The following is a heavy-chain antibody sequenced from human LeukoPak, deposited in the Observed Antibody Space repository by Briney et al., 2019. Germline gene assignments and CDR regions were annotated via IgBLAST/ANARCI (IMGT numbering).Heavy chain of an antibody. CDR1: GGSISSGGYY. CDR2: IYYSGST. J-gene: IGHJ4*02. V-gene: IGHV4-31*03. Sequence: SQTLSLTCTVSGGSISSGGYYWSWIRQHPGKGLEWIGYIYYSGSTYYNPSLKSRVTISVDTSKNQFSLKLSSVTAADTAVYYCARVKAYSVYRNIDYWGQGTLVTVSS. D-gene: IGHD5/OR15-5a*01. CDR3: ARVKAYSVYRNIDY.